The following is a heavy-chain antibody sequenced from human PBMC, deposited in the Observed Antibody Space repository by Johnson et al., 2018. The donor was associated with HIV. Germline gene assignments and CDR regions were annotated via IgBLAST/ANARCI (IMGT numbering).Heavy chain of an antibody. CDR3: AREADTEELAHDAFDI. D-gene: IGHD5-18*01. CDR2: IFRVGDV. V-gene: IGHV3-66*02. Sequence: VQLVESGGGLVQPGGSLRLSCAASGITVGTNYMSWVRQAPGKGLEWVSVIFRVGDVYYADSVTGRFTISRDNSKNTLYLQMNSLRAEDTAVYYCAREADTEELAHDAFDIWGQGTMVTVSS. J-gene: IGHJ3*02. CDR1: GITVGTNY.